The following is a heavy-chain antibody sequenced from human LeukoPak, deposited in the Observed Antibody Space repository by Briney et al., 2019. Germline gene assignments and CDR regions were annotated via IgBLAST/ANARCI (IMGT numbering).Heavy chain of an antibody. CDR3: AREMATIVKDYYYGMDV. Sequence: ASVKVSCTASGYTFTSYYMHWVRQAPGQGLEWMGIINPSGGSTSYAQKFQGRVTMTRDTSTSTVYMELSSLRSEDTAVYYCAREMATIVKDYYYGMDVWGQGTTVTVSS. V-gene: IGHV1-46*01. CDR1: GYTFTSYY. D-gene: IGHD5-24*01. CDR2: INPSGGST. J-gene: IGHJ6*02.